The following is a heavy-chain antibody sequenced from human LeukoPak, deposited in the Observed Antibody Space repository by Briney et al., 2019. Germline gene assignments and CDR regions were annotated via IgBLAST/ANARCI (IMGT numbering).Heavy chain of an antibody. V-gene: IGHV1-69*13. CDR2: IIPIFGTA. Sequence: ASVKVSCKASGGTFSSYAISWVRQAPGQGLEWMGGIIPIFGTANYAQKFQGRVTITADEPTSTAYMELSSLRSEDTAVYYCARGAGYCSSTSCYLYYFDYWGQGTLVTVSS. J-gene: IGHJ4*02. D-gene: IGHD2-2*03. CDR3: ARGAGYCSSTSCYLYYFDY. CDR1: GGTFSSYA.